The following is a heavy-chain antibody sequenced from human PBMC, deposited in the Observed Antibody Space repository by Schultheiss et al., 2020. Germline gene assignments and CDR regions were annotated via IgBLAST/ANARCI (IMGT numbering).Heavy chain of an antibody. D-gene: IGHD1-26*01. CDR1: GGSFSGYY. CDR2: IYYSGST. Sequence: SQTLSLTCAVYGGSFSGYYWSWIRQPPGKGLEWIGYIYYSGSTNYNPSRKSRVTISVDTSKNQFSLKLSSVTAADTAVYYCARTISGSYKYFDLWGRGTPVTVSS. J-gene: IGHJ2*01. V-gene: IGHV4-59*12. CDR3: ARTISGSYKYFDL.